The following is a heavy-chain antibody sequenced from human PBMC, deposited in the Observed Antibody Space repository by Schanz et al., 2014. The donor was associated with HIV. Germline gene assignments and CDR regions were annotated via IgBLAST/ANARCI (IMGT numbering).Heavy chain of an antibody. CDR1: GFTFSSYW. CDR2: ISYDGSNQ. V-gene: IGHV3-30-3*01. CDR3: ARSPWLRDDGLDI. J-gene: IGHJ3*02. Sequence: QVQLVESGGGVVQPGRSLRLSCAASGFTFSSYWMHWVRQAPGKGLEWVAVISYDGSNQYYADSVKGRFTISRDNAKNSLYLQLNSLRAEDTAVYYCARSPWLRDDGLDIWGQGTMVTVSS. D-gene: IGHD6-19*01.